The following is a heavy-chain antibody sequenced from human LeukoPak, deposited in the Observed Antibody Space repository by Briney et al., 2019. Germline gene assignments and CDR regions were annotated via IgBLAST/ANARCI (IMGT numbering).Heavy chain of an antibody. D-gene: IGHD5-24*01. CDR3: AKDLGEMATISGDY. J-gene: IGHJ4*02. Sequence: GGSLRLSCAASGFTFDDYAMHWVRQAPGKGLEWVSLISGDGGSTYYADSVKGRFTISRDNSKNSLYLQMNSLGTEDTALYYCAKDLGEMATISGDYWGQGTLVTVSS. V-gene: IGHV3-43*02. CDR2: ISGDGGST. CDR1: GFTFDDYA.